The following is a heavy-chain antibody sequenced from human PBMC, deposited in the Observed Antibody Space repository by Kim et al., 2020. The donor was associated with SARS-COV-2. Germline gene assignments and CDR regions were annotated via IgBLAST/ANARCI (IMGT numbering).Heavy chain of an antibody. V-gene: IGHV3-74*01. CDR3: ARRAYSSGWWYFDY. Sequence: YADSVKGRFTISRDNAKNTLYVQMNRLRAEDTAVYYCARRAYSSGWWYFDYWGQGTLVTVSS. D-gene: IGHD6-19*01. J-gene: IGHJ4*02.